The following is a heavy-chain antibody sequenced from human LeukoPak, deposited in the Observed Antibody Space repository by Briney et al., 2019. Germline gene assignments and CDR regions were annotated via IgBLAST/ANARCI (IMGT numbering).Heavy chain of an antibody. J-gene: IGHJ4*02. CDR1: GGSVNSGGYY. D-gene: IGHD3-22*01. CDR2: IYFSGST. V-gene: IGHV4-31*03. CDR3: ARQPPGSGYQYRYYFDY. Sequence: SETLSLTCTISGGSVNSGGYYWSWIRQYPGRGLEWIGYIYFSGSTFYNPSFESRVFISLDTSKNQFSLRLSSVTAADTAIYYCARQPPGSGYQYRYYFDYWGQGTLVTVSS.